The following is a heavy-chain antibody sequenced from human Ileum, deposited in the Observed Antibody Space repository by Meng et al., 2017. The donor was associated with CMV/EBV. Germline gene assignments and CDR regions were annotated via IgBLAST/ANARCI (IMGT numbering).Heavy chain of an antibody. D-gene: IGHD1-1*01. CDR3: ARRSGGAFDY. J-gene: IGHJ4*02. Sequence: GESLKISCAASGFTFSSYGMHWVRQAPGKGLEWVSYISSSSSTIYYADSVKGRFTISRDNAKNSLYLQMNSLRAEDTAVYYCARRSGGAFDYWGQGTLVTVSS. CDR1: GFTFSSYG. CDR2: ISSSSSTI. V-gene: IGHV3-48*04.